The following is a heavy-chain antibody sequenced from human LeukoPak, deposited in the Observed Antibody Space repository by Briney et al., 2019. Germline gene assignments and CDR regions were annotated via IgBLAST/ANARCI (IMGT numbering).Heavy chain of an antibody. CDR1: GGTFSSYA. J-gene: IGHJ4*02. CDR3: ARNSGSDY. Sequence: ASVKVSCKASGGTFSSYAISWVRQAPGQGLEWMGWMNPNSGNTGYAQKFQGRVTITRNTSISTAYMELSSLRSEDTAVYYCARNSGSDYWGQGTLVTVSS. V-gene: IGHV1-8*03. CDR2: MNPNSGNT. D-gene: IGHD1-26*01.